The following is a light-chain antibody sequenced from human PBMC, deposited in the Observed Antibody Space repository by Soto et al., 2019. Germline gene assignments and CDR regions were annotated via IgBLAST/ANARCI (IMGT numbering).Light chain of an antibody. CDR1: QSVSSY. CDR2: DAS. V-gene: IGKV3-11*01. Sequence: EIVLTQSPATLSLSPGERATLSCRASQSVSSYLAWYQQKPGQAPRLLIYDASNRATGIPARFSGSGSGTDFTLTISSLEAEDFAVYYCQHRSNWLYTFGQGTKLEIK. J-gene: IGKJ2*01. CDR3: QHRSNWLYT.